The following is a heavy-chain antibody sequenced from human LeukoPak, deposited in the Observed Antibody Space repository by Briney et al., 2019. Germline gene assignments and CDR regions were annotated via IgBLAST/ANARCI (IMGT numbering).Heavy chain of an antibody. CDR2: IYPGDSDT. Sequence: GESLKISCKGSGYSFTSYWIGWVRQMPGKGLEWMGIIYPGDSDTRYSPSFQGQVTISADKSISTAYLQWSSLKASDTAMYYCARPSSWGAAGTYWFDPWGQGTLVTVSS. CDR1: GYSFTSYW. D-gene: IGHD6-13*01. CDR3: ARPSSWGAAGTYWFDP. J-gene: IGHJ5*02. V-gene: IGHV5-51*01.